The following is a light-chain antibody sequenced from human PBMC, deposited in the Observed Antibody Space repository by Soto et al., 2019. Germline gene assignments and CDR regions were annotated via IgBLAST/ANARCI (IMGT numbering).Light chain of an antibody. J-gene: IGKJ4*01. CDR3: QKYDIAPRT. CDR2: AAS. V-gene: IGKV1-27*01. Sequence: DIQMTQSPSSLSASVGDRVTITCRASQDINNYLAWYQQSPGKVPKLLISAASTLQSGVPSRFSGSGSGTDFTLTISSLQPEDVASYYCQKYDIAPRTFGGGTRVEV. CDR1: QDINNY.